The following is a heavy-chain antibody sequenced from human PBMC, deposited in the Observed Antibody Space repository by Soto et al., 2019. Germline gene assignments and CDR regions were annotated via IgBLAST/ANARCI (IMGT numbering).Heavy chain of an antibody. V-gene: IGHV3-33*01. Sequence: GGSLRLSCAASGFTFSSYGMHWVRQAPGKGLEWVAVIWYDGSNKYYADSVKGRFTISRDNSKNTLYLQMNSLRAEDTAVYYCARDQGGWQFDYWGQGTLVTVSS. CDR3: ARDQGGWQFDY. J-gene: IGHJ4*02. D-gene: IGHD6-19*01. CDR2: IWYDGSNK. CDR1: GFTFSSYG.